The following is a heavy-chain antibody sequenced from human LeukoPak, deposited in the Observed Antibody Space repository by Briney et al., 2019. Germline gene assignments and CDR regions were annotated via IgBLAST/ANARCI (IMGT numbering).Heavy chain of an antibody. D-gene: IGHD1-26*01. CDR2: VYSGGGT. Sequence: GGSLRLSCAASGFTVSSNHMSWVRQTPGKGLEWVSIVYSGGGTYYADSVKGRFTISRDNAKNSLYLQMNSLRDEDTAVYYCASSGSYRFDYWGQGTLVTVSS. V-gene: IGHV3-53*01. CDR1: GFTVSSNH. CDR3: ASSGSYRFDY. J-gene: IGHJ4*02.